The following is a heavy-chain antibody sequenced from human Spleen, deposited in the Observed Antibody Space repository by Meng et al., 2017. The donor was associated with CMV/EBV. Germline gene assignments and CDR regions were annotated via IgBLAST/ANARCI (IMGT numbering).Heavy chain of an antibody. CDR3: TKTIEGAMDV. V-gene: IGHV1-18*01. D-gene: IGHD1-7*01. CDR2: ISAYNGNT. CDR1: GYTFTSYG. J-gene: IGHJ6*02. Sequence: ASVKVSCKASGYTFTSYGISWVRQAPGQGLEWMGWISAYNGNTNHAQKLQGRVTLTRDTSISTVYMELSRLRSDDTAVYYCTKTIEGAMDVWGQGTTVTVSS.